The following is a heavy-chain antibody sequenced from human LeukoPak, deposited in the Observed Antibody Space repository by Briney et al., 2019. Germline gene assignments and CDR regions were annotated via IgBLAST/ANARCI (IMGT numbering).Heavy chain of an antibody. J-gene: IGHJ4*02. CDR1: GFTFSDYY. Sequence: GGSLRLSCAASGFTFSDYYMSWIRQAPGKGLEWVSYITSSSSTIYYADSVKGRFTISKDNAKNSLYLQMNSLRDEDTAVYYCAREYSSSSGSVSDYWGQGTLVTVSS. V-gene: IGHV3-11*04. CDR3: AREYSSSSGSVSDY. CDR2: ITSSSSTI. D-gene: IGHD6-6*01.